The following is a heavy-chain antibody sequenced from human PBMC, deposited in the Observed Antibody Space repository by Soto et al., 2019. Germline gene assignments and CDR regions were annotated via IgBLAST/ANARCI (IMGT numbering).Heavy chain of an antibody. CDR1: GGSISSGGYY. J-gene: IGHJ4*02. D-gene: IGHD5-18*01. CDR2: IYYSGST. Sequence: TLSLTCTVSGGSISSGGYYWNWIRQHPGKGLEWIGYIYYSGSTYYNPSLKSRVTISVDTSKNQFSLQMNSVSPEDTAVYYCARVTDTAMANFDYWGQGTLVTVSS. CDR3: ARVTDTAMANFDY. V-gene: IGHV4-31*03.